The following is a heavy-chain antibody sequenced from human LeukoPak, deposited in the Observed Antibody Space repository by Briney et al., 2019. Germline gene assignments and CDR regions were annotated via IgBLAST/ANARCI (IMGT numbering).Heavy chain of an antibody. CDR2: ISYDGSNK. CDR3: ARGGSYYDILTGYYTPIGFDY. V-gene: IGHV3-30*04. CDR1: GFTFSSYA. Sequence: GRSLRLSCAAPGFTFSSYAVHWVRQAPGKGLEWVAVISYDGSNKYYADSVKGRFTISRDNSKNTLYLQMNSLIAEDTAVYYCARGGSYYDILTGYYTPIGFDYWGQGTLVTVSS. J-gene: IGHJ4*02. D-gene: IGHD3-9*01.